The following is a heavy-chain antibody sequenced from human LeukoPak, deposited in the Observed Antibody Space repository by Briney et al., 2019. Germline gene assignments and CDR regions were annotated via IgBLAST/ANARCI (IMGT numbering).Heavy chain of an antibody. Sequence: GGSLRLSCAASGFTFSRYEMSWVRQAPGKGLEWVSYISSSGGTMYYADSVKGRLTISRDNAKNSLYLQMNSLRAEDTPVYYCARVGSLVHYFDYWGQGTLVTVSS. V-gene: IGHV3-48*03. J-gene: IGHJ4*02. D-gene: IGHD2-8*02. CDR2: ISSSGGTM. CDR1: GFTFSRYE. CDR3: ARVGSLVHYFDY.